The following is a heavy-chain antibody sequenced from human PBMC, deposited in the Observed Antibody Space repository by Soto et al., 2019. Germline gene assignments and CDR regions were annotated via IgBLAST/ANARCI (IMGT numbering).Heavy chain of an antibody. CDR1: GGTFSTHA. V-gene: IGHV1-69*13. CDR3: ARGYCSGGNCYSGMDV. D-gene: IGHD2-15*01. J-gene: IGHJ6*02. Sequence: SVKVSCKASGGTFSTHAIIWVRQAPGHGLEWMGGIIPISGTTYYTQKFQGRVTITADEPTSTAFMELSSLKSEDTAEFYCARGYCSGGNCYSGMDVWGQGTMVTVSS. CDR2: IIPISGTT.